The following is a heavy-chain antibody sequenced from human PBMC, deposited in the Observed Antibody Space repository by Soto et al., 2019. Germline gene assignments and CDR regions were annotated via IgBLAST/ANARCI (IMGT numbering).Heavy chain of an antibody. V-gene: IGHV4-4*02. CDR2: IYHTGST. Sequence: ETLPLTCAASGRTITTSSGWSWGREPPGKGPEWIGEIYHTGSTNYNPSLKSRVSISVDTSKNQFSLQVSSVTAADTAIYYCARDTGPALAVDWGEGPLVTVS. J-gene: IGHJ4*02. CDR1: GRTITTSSG. D-gene: IGHD6-19*01. CDR3: ARDTGPALAVD.